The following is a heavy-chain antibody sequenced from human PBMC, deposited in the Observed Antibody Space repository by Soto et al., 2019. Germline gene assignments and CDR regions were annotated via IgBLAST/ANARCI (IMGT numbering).Heavy chain of an antibody. D-gene: IGHD3-22*01. J-gene: IGHJ4*02. CDR1: GFTFRNAW. V-gene: IGHV3-15*01. Sequence: LRLSCAASGFTFRNAWMSWVRQAPGRGLEWVGRIKSKADGGTTDYAAPVQGRFSISRDDSKNTLYLQMNSLKTEDTAVYYCLLNYYDNSGSYPYYFDYWGQGTLVTVSS. CDR3: LLNYYDNSGSYPYYFDY. CDR2: IKSKADGGTT.